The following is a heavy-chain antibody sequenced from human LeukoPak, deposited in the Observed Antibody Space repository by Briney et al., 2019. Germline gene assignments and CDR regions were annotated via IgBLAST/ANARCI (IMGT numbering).Heavy chain of an antibody. CDR1: SYSFTRYG. CDR2: ISGYNGNT. V-gene: IGHV1-18*01. D-gene: IGHD5-12*01. J-gene: IGHJ4*02. Sequence: ASVKVSCKASSYSFTRYGISWVRQAPGQGLEWMGWISGYNGNTNYAQKFLGRVSMTADTSTSTAYMELRSLTSDDTAVYYCARSGRGTYYYFDLWGLGTLVTVSS. CDR3: ARSGRGTYYYFDL.